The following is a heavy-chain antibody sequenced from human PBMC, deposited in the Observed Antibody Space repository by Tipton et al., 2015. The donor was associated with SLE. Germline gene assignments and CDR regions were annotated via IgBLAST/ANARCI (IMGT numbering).Heavy chain of an antibody. J-gene: IGHJ2*01. CDR1: GASMSTYY. D-gene: IGHD2-15*01. V-gene: IGHV4-59*01. CDR3: ARYSLTNWHLDL. Sequence: TLSLTCTVSGASMSTYYWSWIRLPPGKGLEWIGYIYYSGGTSYNPSLNSRVTISVDTSRNQFSLKLTSVTAADSAVYYCARYSLTNWHLDLWGRGTLVTVSS. CDR2: IYYSGGT.